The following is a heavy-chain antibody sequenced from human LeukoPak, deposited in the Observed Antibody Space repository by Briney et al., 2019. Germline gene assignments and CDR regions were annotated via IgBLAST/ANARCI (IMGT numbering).Heavy chain of an antibody. D-gene: IGHD3-22*01. J-gene: IGHJ3*02. CDR3: ARGMVYYDSSGYYGAFDI. Sequence: GGSLRLSCAASGFTFSSYEMNWVRQAPGKGLEWVSYISSSGSTIHYADSVKGRFTISRDNAKNSLYLQMNSLRAEDTAVYYCARGMVYYDSSGYYGAFDIWGQGTMVTVSS. CDR2: ISSSGSTI. V-gene: IGHV3-48*03. CDR1: GFTFSSYE.